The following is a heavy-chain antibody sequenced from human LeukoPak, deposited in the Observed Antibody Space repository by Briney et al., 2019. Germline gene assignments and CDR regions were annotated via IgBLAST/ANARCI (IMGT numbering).Heavy chain of an antibody. CDR3: ARDSGYSGYDWGIFDY. D-gene: IGHD5-12*01. CDR1: GGTFSSYA. V-gene: IGHV1-69*13. J-gene: IGHJ4*02. CDR2: IIPIFGTA. Sequence: SVKVSCKASGGTFSSYAISWVRQAPGQGLEWMGGIIPIFGTANYAQKFQGRVTITADESTSTTYMELSSLRSEDTAVYYCARDSGYSGYDWGIFDYWGQGTLVTVSS.